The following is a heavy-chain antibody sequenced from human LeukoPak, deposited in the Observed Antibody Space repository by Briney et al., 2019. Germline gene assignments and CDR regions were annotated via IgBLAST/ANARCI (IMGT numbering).Heavy chain of an antibody. CDR2: ISGSGGST. Sequence: PGGSLRLSCAASGFAFSSYAMSWVRQAPGKGLEWVSAISGSGGSTYYADSVKGRFTISRDNSKNTLYLQMNSLRAEDTAVYYCAKSGVCYTYFCYMDVWGKGTTVTVSS. CDR1: GFAFSSYA. D-gene: IGHD2-8*02. J-gene: IGHJ6*03. V-gene: IGHV3-23*01. CDR3: AKSGVCYTYFCYMDV.